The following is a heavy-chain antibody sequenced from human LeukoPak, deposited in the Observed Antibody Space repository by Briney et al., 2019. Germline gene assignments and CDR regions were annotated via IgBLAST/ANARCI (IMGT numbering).Heavy chain of an antibody. D-gene: IGHD3-22*01. CDR1: GGSISSGGYY. CDR3: ARGVYYDSSGYFFDY. Sequence: SQTLSLTCTVSGGSISSGGYYWSWIRQHPGKGLEWIGYIYYSGSTYYNPSLKSRVTISVDTSKNQFSLELSSVTAADTAVYYCARGVYYDSSGYFFDYWGQGTLVTVSS. CDR2: IYYSGST. J-gene: IGHJ4*02. V-gene: IGHV4-31*03.